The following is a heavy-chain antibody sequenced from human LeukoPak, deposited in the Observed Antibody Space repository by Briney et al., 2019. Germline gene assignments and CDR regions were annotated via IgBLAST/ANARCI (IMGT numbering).Heavy chain of an antibody. D-gene: IGHD2-2*01. J-gene: IGHJ2*01. V-gene: IGHV5-51*01. CDR1: GYSFTSYW. CDR3: ARQLCSSTSCYATNFDL. Sequence: GESLQISCKGSGYSFTSYWIGWVRQVPGKGLEWMGIIYPGDSDTRYSPSFQGQVTISADKSISTAYLQWSSLKASDTAMYYCARQLCSSTSCYATNFDLWGRGTLVTVSS. CDR2: IYPGDSDT.